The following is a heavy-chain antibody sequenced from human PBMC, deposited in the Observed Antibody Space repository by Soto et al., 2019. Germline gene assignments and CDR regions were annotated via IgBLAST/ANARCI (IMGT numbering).Heavy chain of an antibody. CDR1: GYTFTGYY. CDR3: ASSNDYSSSWSRWFDP. V-gene: IGHV1-2*02. J-gene: IGHJ5*02. D-gene: IGHD6-13*01. CDR2: INPNSGGT. Sequence: ASVKVSCKASGYTFTGYYMHWVRQAPGQGLEWMGWINPNSGGTNYAQKFQGRVTMTRDTSISTAYMELSRLRSDDTAVYYCASSNDYSSSWSRWFDPWGQGTLVTVPS.